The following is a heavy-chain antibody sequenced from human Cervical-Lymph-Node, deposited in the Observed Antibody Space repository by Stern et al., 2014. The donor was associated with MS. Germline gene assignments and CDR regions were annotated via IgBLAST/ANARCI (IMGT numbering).Heavy chain of an antibody. CDR2: LTPMFGTP. CDR3: TIDQGGIADY. J-gene: IGHJ4*02. Sequence: QVQLVESGAVVKKPGSSVKVSCSTSGVTFSISSISWVRHAPGQGLEWMGGLTPMFGTPNYARKIQGRVATTADESTSTAYMELSTLRSEDTATYFCTIDQGGIADYWGQGTLVTVSS. V-gene: IGHV1-69*01. D-gene: IGHD6-13*01. CDR1: GVTFSISS.